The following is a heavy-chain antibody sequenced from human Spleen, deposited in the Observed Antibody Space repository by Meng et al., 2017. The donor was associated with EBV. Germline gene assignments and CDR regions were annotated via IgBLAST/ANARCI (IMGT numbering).Heavy chain of an antibody. Sequence: QLTLQEAGPGLVKPSETLSLTCTGSGGSISSSSDFWAWIRQPPGKGLEWIGSFYYSMTTYCNPSLKSRITISVDTSKNQLSLKLSSVTAADTAVYFCARNSDWNDFDSWGQGTLVTVSS. J-gene: IGHJ4*02. CDR3: ARNSDWNDFDS. CDR2: FYYSMTT. V-gene: IGHV4-39*01. D-gene: IGHD1-1*01. CDR1: GGSISSSSDF.